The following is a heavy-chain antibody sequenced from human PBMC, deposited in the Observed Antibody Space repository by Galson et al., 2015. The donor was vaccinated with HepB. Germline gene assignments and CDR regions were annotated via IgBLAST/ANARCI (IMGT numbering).Heavy chain of an antibody. Sequence: SLRLSCAASGFTFSDYYMSWIRQAPGKGLEWVSYISSSGSTIYYADSVKGRFTISRDNAKNSLYLQMNSLRAEDTAVYYCARVAAVAGTDPYYYYYHYMDVWGKGTTVTVSS. CDR1: GFTFSDYY. D-gene: IGHD6-19*01. V-gene: IGHV3-11*01. CDR3: ARVAAVAGTDPYYYYYHYMDV. J-gene: IGHJ6*03. CDR2: ISSSGSTI.